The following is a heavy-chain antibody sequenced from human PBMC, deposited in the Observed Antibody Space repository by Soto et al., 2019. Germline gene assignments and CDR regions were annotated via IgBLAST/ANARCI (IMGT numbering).Heavy chain of an antibody. Sequence: QVQLVQSGPEVKRPGASVRISCRTAGYSFKNYAIHWVRQAPGKKLEWMGWSNEGSGNTRYSQKFQGRMSIARDTFASTSYLDLSSLTSEDTAIYFCARDDRTISGAVTLDYWGPGTLVTVSS. CDR2: SNEGSGNT. CDR1: GYSFKNYA. J-gene: IGHJ4*02. D-gene: IGHD3-3*02. V-gene: IGHV1-3*01. CDR3: ARDDRTISGAVTLDY.